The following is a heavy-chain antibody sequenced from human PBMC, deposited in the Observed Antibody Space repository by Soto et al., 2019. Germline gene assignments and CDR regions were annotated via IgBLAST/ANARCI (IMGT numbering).Heavy chain of an antibody. D-gene: IGHD3-22*01. Sequence: QVQLVQSGAEVRKPGSSVKVSCKASGGTFSRHAISWVRQAPGQGLEWMGGIIPIFGTANHAQKFQGRVTIVADESTSTVYMELSSLRSEDTAMYYCARGWGYDSTDYYYAYWGQGTLVIVSS. CDR2: IIPIFGTA. CDR3: ARGWGYDSTDYYYAY. J-gene: IGHJ4*02. V-gene: IGHV1-69*01. CDR1: GGTFSRHA.